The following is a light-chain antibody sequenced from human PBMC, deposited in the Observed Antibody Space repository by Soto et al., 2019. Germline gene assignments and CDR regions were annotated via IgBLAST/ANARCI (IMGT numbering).Light chain of an antibody. V-gene: IGLV2-14*01. J-gene: IGLJ1*01. Sequence: QSALTQPASVSGSPGQSITISCTGTSSDVGGYNYVSWYQQHPGKAPKLMIYDVSNRPSGVSNRFSGSKSGNTASLTISGPQAEDEADYYCSSYTSSSTYVVGTGTKVTVL. CDR2: DVS. CDR1: SSDVGGYNY. CDR3: SSYTSSSTYV.